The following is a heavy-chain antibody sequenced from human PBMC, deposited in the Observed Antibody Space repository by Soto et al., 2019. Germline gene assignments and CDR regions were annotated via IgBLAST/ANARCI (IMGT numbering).Heavy chain of an antibody. CDR3: GGRVATPSGDY. CDR2: ISGSGGST. J-gene: IGHJ4*02. CDR1: GFTFSSYA. V-gene: IGHV3-23*01. D-gene: IGHD5-12*01. Sequence: PGGSLRLSCAASGFTFSSYAMHWVRQAPGKGLEWVSAISGSGGSTYYADSVKGRFTISRDNAKNSLYLQMNSLRAEDTAVYYCGGRVATPSGDYWGQGTLVTVSS.